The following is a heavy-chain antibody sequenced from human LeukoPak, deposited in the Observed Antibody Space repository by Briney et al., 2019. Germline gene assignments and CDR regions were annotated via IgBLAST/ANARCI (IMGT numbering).Heavy chain of an antibody. CDR1: GFTFSSYV. CDR3: ARNRLRYFGWLYPGDY. V-gene: IGHV3-30*04. CDR2: ISFDGTKT. Sequence: GGSLRLSCAASGFTFSSYVMHWVRQAPGKGLEWVAVISFDGTKTYHADSVKGRFTISRDNSKNTLYLQMDSLRTEDTAVYYCARNRLRYFGWLYPGDYWGQGSLVTVSS. J-gene: IGHJ4*02. D-gene: IGHD3-9*01.